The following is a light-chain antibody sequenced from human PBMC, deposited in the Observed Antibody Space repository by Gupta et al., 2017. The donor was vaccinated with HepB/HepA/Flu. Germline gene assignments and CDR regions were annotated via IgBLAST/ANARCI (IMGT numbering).Light chain of an antibody. J-gene: IGLJ2*01. CDR3: SSYRSGNSVV. CDR2: DVN. V-gene: IGLV2-14*01. CDR1: SSDVGGYNY. Sequence: QSALTQPAPVSGSPVPSITISCPGASSDVGGYNYVSCYQQHPGKAPQVLICDVNPRPSGVSNRFSGSKSGNTSSLTISGLHAEDEADYYCSSYRSGNSVVFGGGTKLTVL.